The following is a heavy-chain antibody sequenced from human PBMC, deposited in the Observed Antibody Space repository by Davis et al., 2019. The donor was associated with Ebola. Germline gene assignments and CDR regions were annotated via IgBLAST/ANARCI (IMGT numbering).Heavy chain of an antibody. Sequence: PSETLSLTCTVSGGSISSGSYYWSWIRQPAGKGLEWIGHIYTSGSTNYNPSLKSRVTISVDTSKNQFSLKLSSVTAADTAVYYCARRSGVFDYWGQGTLVTVSS. CDR2: IYTSGST. CDR3: ARRSGVFDY. CDR1: GGSISSGSYY. V-gene: IGHV4-61*09. J-gene: IGHJ4*02. D-gene: IGHD1-26*01.